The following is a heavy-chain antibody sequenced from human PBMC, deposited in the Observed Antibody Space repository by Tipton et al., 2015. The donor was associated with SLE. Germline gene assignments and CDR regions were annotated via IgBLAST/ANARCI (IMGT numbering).Heavy chain of an antibody. Sequence: LRLSCTVSGGSISGSNYFWGWIRQPPGKGLEWIGAVYYTGSTYYNPSLKSRVTISVDTSKNQFSLKLSSVTAADTAVYYCASLRGSLYVDYSYYYMDVWGKGTTVTVSS. V-gene: IGHV4-39*01. D-gene: IGHD3-16*01. J-gene: IGHJ6*03. CDR2: VYYTGST. CDR1: GGSISGSNYF. CDR3: ASLRGSLYVDYSYYYMDV.